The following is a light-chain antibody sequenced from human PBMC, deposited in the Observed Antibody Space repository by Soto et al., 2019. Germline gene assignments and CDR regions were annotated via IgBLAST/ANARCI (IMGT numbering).Light chain of an antibody. J-gene: IGLJ3*02. CDR1: SSDVGNYNL. CDR3: CSYAGSFTWV. Sequence: QSVLTQPASVSGSPGQSITISCTGTSSDVGNYNLVSWYQQHPGKAPKLMIYEDNKRPSGVSYRFSGSKSGNRASLTISGLQAEDEADYYCCSYAGSFTWVFGGGTKLPVL. CDR2: EDN. V-gene: IGLV2-23*01.